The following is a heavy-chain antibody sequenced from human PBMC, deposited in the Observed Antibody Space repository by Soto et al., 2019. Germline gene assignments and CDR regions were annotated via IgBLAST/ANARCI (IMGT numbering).Heavy chain of an antibody. CDR2: IKSNLDGGTT. CDR3: ATARRQTNYGWSKTFEF. V-gene: IGHV3-15*07. D-gene: IGHD3-16*01. Sequence: QLVESGGGLVEPGGSLRLSCTASGLALTSDWLSWVRQVPGKGLEWLGLIKSNLDGGTTDYAAPLKGRIRISRDDSRNTVYLRVDRLNNEDTAFYYCATARRQTNYGWSKTFEFWGQGTLVTVSS. J-gene: IGHJ4*02. CDR1: GLALTSDW.